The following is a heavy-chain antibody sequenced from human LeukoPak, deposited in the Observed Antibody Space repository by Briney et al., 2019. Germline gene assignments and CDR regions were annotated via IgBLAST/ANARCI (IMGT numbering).Heavy chain of an antibody. Sequence: VASVKVSCKASGYTFTSYGISWVRQAPGQGLEWMGWISAYNGNTNYAQKLQGIVTMTTDTSTSTAYMELRSLRSDDTAVYYCARRTSGTDFMGSDYWGQGTLVTVSS. CDR3: ARRTSGTDFMGSDY. V-gene: IGHV1-18*01. J-gene: IGHJ4*02. CDR1: GYTFTSYG. D-gene: IGHD1-26*01. CDR2: ISAYNGNT.